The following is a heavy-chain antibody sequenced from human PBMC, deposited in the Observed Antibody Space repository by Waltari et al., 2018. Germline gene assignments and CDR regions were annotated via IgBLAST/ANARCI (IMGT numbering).Heavy chain of an antibody. CDR3: ARDRGVDFWSGYADAFDI. V-gene: IGHV3-21*01. CDR1: GFTFSSYS. Sequence: EVQLVESGGGLVKPGGSLRLSCAASGFTFSSYSMNWVRQAPGKGLEWVSSISSSSSYIYYADSVKGRFTISRDNAKNSLYLQMNSLRAEDTAVYYCARDRGVDFWSGYADAFDIWGQGTMVTVSS. D-gene: IGHD3-3*01. J-gene: IGHJ3*02. CDR2: ISSSSSYI.